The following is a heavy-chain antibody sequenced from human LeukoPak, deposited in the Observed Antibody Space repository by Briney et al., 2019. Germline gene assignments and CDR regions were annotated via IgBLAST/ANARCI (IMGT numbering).Heavy chain of an antibody. CDR3: ARTPSRWDPFDY. J-gene: IGHJ4*02. V-gene: IGHV4-59*01. CDR2: IYYTGST. D-gene: IGHD1-26*01. Sequence: SETLSLTCTISGGSISSYFWSWIRQPPGKGLEWIGYIYYTGSTNYNPSLKSRVIISLDTSKNQFSLKLSSVTAADTAVYYCARTPSRWDPFDYWGQGTLVTVSS. CDR1: GGSISSYF.